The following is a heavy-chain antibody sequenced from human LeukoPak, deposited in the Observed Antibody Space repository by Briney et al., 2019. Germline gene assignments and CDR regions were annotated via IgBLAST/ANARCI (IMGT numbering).Heavy chain of an antibody. CDR1: GGSFSGYY. V-gene: IGHV4-34*01. D-gene: IGHD5-12*01. Sequence: PSETLSLTCAVYGGSFSGYYWSWIRQPPGKGLEWIGEINHSGSTNYNPSLKSRVTISVDTSKNQFSLKLSSVTAADTAVYYCARGGGLRYAFDIWGQGTMVTVSS. J-gene: IGHJ3*02. CDR3: ARGGGLRYAFDI. CDR2: INHSGST.